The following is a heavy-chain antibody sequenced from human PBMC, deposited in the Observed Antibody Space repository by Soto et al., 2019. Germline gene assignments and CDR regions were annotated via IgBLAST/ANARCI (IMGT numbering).Heavy chain of an antibody. J-gene: IGHJ6*02. Sequence: PSETLSVTYTVAEGTSSSVYDWGWIRQPPGKGLEWIGSIYHSGSTYYNPSLKSRVTISVDTSKNQFSLKLSSVTAADTAVYYCARVMGDWGTYYYYYGMDVWGQGTTVTVSS. CDR2: IYHSGST. V-gene: IGHV4-38-2*02. CDR3: ARVMGDWGTYYYYYGMDV. CDR1: EGTSSSVYD. D-gene: IGHD3-16*01.